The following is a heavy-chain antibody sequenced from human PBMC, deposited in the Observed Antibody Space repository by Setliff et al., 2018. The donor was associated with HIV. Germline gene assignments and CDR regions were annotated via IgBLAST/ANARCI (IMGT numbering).Heavy chain of an antibody. CDR2: IRYDGNDK. V-gene: IGHV3-30*02. D-gene: IGHD5-18*01. J-gene: IGHJ4*02. Sequence: PGGSLRLSCEASAFIFTTYGMHWVRQDPGKGLEWIAFIRYDGNDKYYADSVKGRFTISRDNSKNTLYLEMTSLRSEDTAVYYCARVAYEIGYSKGYDYWGQGTLVTVSS. CDR1: AFIFTTYG. CDR3: ARVAYEIGYSKGYDY.